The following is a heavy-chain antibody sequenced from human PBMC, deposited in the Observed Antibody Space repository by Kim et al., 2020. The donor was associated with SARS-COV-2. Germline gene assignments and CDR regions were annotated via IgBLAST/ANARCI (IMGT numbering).Heavy chain of an antibody. CDR3: TKGAPLSAGGDY. Sequence: GGSLRLSCTASGFSFGDYEISWARQAPGRGLEWVGFVRRKRLGGTTEYAASVQGRFTISRDDLRTIAYLQMNSLKIEDTAVYYCTKGAPLSAGGDYWGQGTLVTVSS. V-gene: IGHV3-49*04. CDR1: GFSFGDYE. CDR2: VRRKRLGGTT. D-gene: IGHD6-13*01. J-gene: IGHJ4*02.